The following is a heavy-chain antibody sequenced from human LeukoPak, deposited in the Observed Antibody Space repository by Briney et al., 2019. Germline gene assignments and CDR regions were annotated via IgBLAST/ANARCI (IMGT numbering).Heavy chain of an antibody. V-gene: IGHV3-23*01. D-gene: IGHD6-19*01. CDR3: AKSIAVAGQTFDY. Sequence: GGSLRLSCAASGFTFSSYAMSWVRQAPGKGLEWVSAISGSGGSTYYADSVKGRFTISRDNSKSTLYLQMNSLRAEDTAVYYCAKSIAVAGQTFDYWGQGTLVTVSS. CDR1: GFTFSSYA. J-gene: IGHJ4*02. CDR2: ISGSGGST.